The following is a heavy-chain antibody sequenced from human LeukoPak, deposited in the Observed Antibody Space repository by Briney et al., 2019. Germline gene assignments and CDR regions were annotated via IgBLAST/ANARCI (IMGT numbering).Heavy chain of an antibody. CDR3: ARDHSYPSCWYGELDY. J-gene: IGHJ4*02. Sequence: PSETLSLTCTVSGCAISSYYWSWIRQPAGKGLEWIGRIYTSGSTNYNPSLKRRVTMSVDTSKNQFSLKLSSVTAADTAVYYCARDHSYPSCWYGELDYWGQGTLVTVSS. CDR1: GCAISSYY. D-gene: IGHD6-19*01. CDR2: IYTSGST. V-gene: IGHV4-4*07.